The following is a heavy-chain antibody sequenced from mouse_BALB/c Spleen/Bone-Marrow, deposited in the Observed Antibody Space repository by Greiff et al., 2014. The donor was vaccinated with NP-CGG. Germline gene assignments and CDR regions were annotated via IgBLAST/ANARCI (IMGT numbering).Heavy chain of an antibody. CDR2: IDPENGDT. CDR1: GFNIKDYY. J-gene: IGHJ2*01. CDR3: NARGDYDFDYFDY. Sequence: VPLQQPGAELVRSGASVKLSCPTSGFNIKDYYMHWGKQRPEQGLEGIGWIDPENGDTEYAPKFQGKATMTADTSSNTAYLQLSSLTSEDTAVYYCNARGDYDFDYFDYWGQGTTLTVSS. V-gene: IGHV14-4*02. D-gene: IGHD2-4*01.